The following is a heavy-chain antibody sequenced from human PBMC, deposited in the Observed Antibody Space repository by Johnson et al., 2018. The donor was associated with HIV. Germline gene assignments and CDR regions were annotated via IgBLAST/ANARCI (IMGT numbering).Heavy chain of an antibody. D-gene: IGHD5-18*01. Sequence: QVQLVESGGGVVQPGRSLRLSCAASGFSFSDYNMHWVRQAPGKGLEWVAVTWFDGRNKYYADSVKGRFTISRDNSKNTLYLQMNSLRAEDTAVYYCARAPWAGYSYGLLDWGQGTMVTVSS. V-gene: IGHV3-33*01. CDR3: ARAPWAGYSYGLLD. CDR1: GFSFSDYN. J-gene: IGHJ3*01. CDR2: TWFDGRNK.